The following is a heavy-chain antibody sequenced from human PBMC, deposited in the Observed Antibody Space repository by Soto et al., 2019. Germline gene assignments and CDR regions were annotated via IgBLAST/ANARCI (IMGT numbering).Heavy chain of an antibody. J-gene: IGHJ3*02. CDR3: AGRRSTEGDAFDI. V-gene: IGHV4-39*01. Sequence: SETLSLTCTVSGGSISSSSYYWGWIRQPPGKGLEWIGSIYYSGSTYYNPSLKSRVTLSVDPSKNQFSLKLSSVTAADTAVYYCAGRRSTEGDAFDIWGQGTMVTVSS. D-gene: IGHD6-13*01. CDR2: IYYSGST. CDR1: GGSISSSSYY.